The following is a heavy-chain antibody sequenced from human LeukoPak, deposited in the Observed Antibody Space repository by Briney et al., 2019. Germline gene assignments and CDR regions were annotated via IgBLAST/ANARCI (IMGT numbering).Heavy chain of an antibody. Sequence: SETLSLTCTVSGYSISSGYYWGWIRQPPGKGLEWIGSISHSGTTYYNPSLKSRVTISVDTSKNQFSLKLSSVTAADTAVYYCARDGELAHFDYWGQGTLVTVSS. CDR1: GYSISSGYY. J-gene: IGHJ4*02. V-gene: IGHV4-38-2*02. D-gene: IGHD6-13*01. CDR2: ISHSGTT. CDR3: ARDGELAHFDY.